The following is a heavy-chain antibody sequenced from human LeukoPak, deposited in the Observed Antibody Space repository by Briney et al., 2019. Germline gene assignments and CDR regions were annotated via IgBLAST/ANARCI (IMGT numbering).Heavy chain of an antibody. CDR3: GSVDRGWFGVGDY. CDR2: ISNSGST. D-gene: IGHD3-10*01. Sequence: PSETLSLTCTVSGTAISTRDYSWGWVRQPPGEGLEWIGSISNSGSTYYNPSLKSRLTISVDTSKNQFSLKLTSVTAADTAVYYCGSVDRGWFGVGDYWGQGTLVTVSS. CDR1: GTAISTRDYS. J-gene: IGHJ4*02. V-gene: IGHV4-39*01.